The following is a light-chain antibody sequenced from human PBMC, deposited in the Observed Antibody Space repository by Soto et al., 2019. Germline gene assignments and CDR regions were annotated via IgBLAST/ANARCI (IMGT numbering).Light chain of an antibody. Sequence: DLQMTQSPSSLSASVGDRVILTWRASQTISRYLNWYQQRPGEAPNLLIYRASSLQSGVPSRFSGSGSGTDFTLTISRLEPEDLAVYDCQQYGSSPLTFGGWTKVDIK. CDR2: RAS. CDR1: QTISRY. J-gene: IGKJ4*01. CDR3: QQYGSSPLT. V-gene: IGKV1-39*01.